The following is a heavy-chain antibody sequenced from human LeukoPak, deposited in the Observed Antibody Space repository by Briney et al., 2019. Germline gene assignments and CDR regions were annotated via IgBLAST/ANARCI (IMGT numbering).Heavy chain of an antibody. CDR3: ARDRSPYYYDSSGPI. CDR2: IRSKANSYAP. Sequence: GGSLRLSCAASGFTFSGSAMHWVRQASGKGLEWVGRIRSKANSYAPAYAASVKGRFTISRDNSKNTLYLQMNSLRAEDTAVYYCARDRSPYYYDSSGPIWGQGTMVTVS. CDR1: GFTFSGSA. V-gene: IGHV3-73*01. J-gene: IGHJ3*02. D-gene: IGHD3-22*01.